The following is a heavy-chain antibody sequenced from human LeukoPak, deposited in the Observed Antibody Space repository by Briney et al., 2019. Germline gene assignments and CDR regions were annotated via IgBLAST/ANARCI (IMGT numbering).Heavy chain of an antibody. J-gene: IGHJ3*02. CDR1: GFTFSSYA. CDR2: ISGSGGST. D-gene: IGHD3-3*01. V-gene: IGHV3-23*01. Sequence: GGSLRLSCAASGFTFSSYAMSWVRQAPGKGLEWVSAISGSGGSTYYADSVKGRFTISRDNSKNTLYLQMNSLRAEDTAVYYCAKGGAGLDYDFWSGYSYAFDIWGQGTMVTVSS. CDR3: AKGGAGLDYDFWSGYSYAFDI.